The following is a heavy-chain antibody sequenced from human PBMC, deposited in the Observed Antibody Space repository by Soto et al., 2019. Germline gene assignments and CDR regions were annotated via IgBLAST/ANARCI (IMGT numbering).Heavy chain of an antibody. Sequence: SETLSLTCTVSGGSISSSSYYWGWIRQPPGKGLEWIGSIYYSGSTYYNPSLKSRVAISVDTSKNQFSLKLSSVTAADTAVYYCARNKPNWFDPWGQGTLVTVSS. J-gene: IGHJ5*02. CDR3: ARNKPNWFDP. CDR2: IYYSGST. V-gene: IGHV4-39*01. CDR1: GGSISSSSYY.